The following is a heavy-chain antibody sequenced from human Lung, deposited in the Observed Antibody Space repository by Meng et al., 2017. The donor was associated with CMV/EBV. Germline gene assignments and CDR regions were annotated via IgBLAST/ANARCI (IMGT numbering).Heavy chain of an antibody. CDR1: GFNFGGYR. Sequence: GGSLRLSCTGSGFNFGGYRMSWVRQAPGKGLEWVGFIRKKTYGGTTDYAASVKGRFTISRDDSKSIVYLQMDSLKTEDTAMYYCARDDSPGVDWGRGTLVTGSS. V-gene: IGHV3-49*04. J-gene: IGHJ4*02. CDR3: ARDDSPGVD. CDR2: IRKKTYGGTT. D-gene: IGHD2-15*01.